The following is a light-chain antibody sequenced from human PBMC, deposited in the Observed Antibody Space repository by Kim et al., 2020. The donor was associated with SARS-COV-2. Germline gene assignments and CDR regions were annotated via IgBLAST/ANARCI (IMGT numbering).Light chain of an antibody. V-gene: IGKV1-39*01. J-gene: IGKJ2*01. CDR2: AAS. CDR1: QSISGY. CDR3: QQSFGTPYT. Sequence: SASVGDRVSITCRASQSISGYLNWYQHKLGKAPNLLIYAASNLQSGVPSRFSGSGSGTDFTFTISSLQLEDFATYYCQQSFGTPYTFGQGTKLEI.